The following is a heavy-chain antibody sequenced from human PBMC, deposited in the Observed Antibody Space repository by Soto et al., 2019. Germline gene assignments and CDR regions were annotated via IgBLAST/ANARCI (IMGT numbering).Heavy chain of an antibody. CDR1: GFTFSSYS. V-gene: IGHV3-48*01. Sequence: EVQLVESGGGLVHRGGSLRLSCAASGFTFSSYSMNWVRQAPGKGLEWVSYISSSSSTIYYADSVKGRFTISRDNAKNSLYLQMNSLRAEDTAVYYCARDFDEVVIRGYYCYYYMDVWGKGTTVTVSS. CDR2: ISSSSSTI. J-gene: IGHJ6*03. D-gene: IGHD3-22*01. CDR3: ARDFDEVVIRGYYCYYYMDV.